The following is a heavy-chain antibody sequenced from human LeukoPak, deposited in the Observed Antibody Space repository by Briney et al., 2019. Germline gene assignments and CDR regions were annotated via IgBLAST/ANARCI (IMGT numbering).Heavy chain of an antibody. CDR1: GGSFSGYY. V-gene: IGHV4-34*01. D-gene: IGHD2-15*01. Sequence: SETLSLTCAVYGGSFSGYYWSWIRQPPGKGLEWIGEINHSGSTNYNPSLKSRVTISVDTSKNQFSLKLSSVTAADTAVYYCARVKRVDRHYYYYYGMDVWGQGTTVAVSS. J-gene: IGHJ6*02. CDR2: INHSGST. CDR3: ARVKRVDRHYYYYYGMDV.